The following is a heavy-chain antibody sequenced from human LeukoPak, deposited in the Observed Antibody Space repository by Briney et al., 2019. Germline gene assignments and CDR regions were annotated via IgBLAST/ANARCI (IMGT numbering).Heavy chain of an antibody. J-gene: IGHJ3*02. V-gene: IGHV1-69*06. CDR2: IIPIFGTA. Sequence: SVKVSCKASGGTFSSYAISWVRQAPGQGLEWMGGIIPIFGTANYAQKFQGRVTMTEDTSTDTAYMELSSLRSEDTAVYYCATYQIVVVPAATLDAFDIWGQGTMVTVSS. CDR3: ATYQIVVVPAATLDAFDI. CDR1: GGTFSSYA. D-gene: IGHD2-2*01.